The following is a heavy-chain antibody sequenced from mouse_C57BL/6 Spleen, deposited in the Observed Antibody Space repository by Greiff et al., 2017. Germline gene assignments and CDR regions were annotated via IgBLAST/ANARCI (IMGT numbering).Heavy chain of an antibody. CDR3: ARLGTTWYFDV. CDR1: GYTFTDYN. V-gene: IGHV1-18*01. D-gene: IGHD2-3*01. Sequence: EVQLQQSGPELVKPGASVKIPCKASGYTFTDYNMDWVKQSHGKSLEWIGDINPNNGGTIYNQKFKGKATLTVDKSSSTAYMELRSLTSGDTAVYYCARLGTTWYFDVWGTGTTVTVSS. CDR2: INPNNGGT. J-gene: IGHJ1*03.